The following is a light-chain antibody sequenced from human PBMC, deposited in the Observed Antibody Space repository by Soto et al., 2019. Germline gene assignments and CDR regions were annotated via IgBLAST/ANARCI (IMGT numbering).Light chain of an antibody. CDR2: DAS. V-gene: IGKV3-15*01. J-gene: IGKJ1*01. CDR3: QQYSNWPET. CDR1: QSVSSN. Sequence: EIVMTQSPATLSVSPGERATLSCRASQSVSSNLAWYQQKVGQAPRLLIYDASTRATGVPARLSGSGSGTEFTLTIGSLHSEDFAVYYGQQYSNWPETFGQGPKGEIK.